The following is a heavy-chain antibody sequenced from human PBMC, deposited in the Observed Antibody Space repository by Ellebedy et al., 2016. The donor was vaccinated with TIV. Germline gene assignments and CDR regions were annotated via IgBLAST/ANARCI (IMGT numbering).Heavy chain of an antibody. CDR3: ARRLEWTYDY. J-gene: IGHJ4*02. Sequence: SVKVSXXASGGTFSSYAISWVRQAPRQGLEWMGRIIPILGIANYAQKFQGRVTITADKSTSTAYMELSSLRSEDTAVYYCARRLEWTYDYWGQGTLVTVSS. CDR1: GGTFSSYA. V-gene: IGHV1-69*04. CDR2: IIPILGIA. D-gene: IGHD3-3*01.